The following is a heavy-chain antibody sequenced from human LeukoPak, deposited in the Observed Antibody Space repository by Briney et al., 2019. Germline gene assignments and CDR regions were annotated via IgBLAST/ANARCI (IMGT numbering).Heavy chain of an antibody. J-gene: IGHJ4*02. Sequence: PGGSLRLSCAVSGFTITNYWMAWVRQAPGKGLEWVANISPDGSSRNYMDSVKGRFTISRDNAKNSLHLQLNSLRGEDSAVYYCARDSLGDLDFWGQGTPVTVSS. V-gene: IGHV3-7*01. CDR1: GFTITNYW. CDR2: ISPDGSSR. CDR3: ARDSLGDLDF.